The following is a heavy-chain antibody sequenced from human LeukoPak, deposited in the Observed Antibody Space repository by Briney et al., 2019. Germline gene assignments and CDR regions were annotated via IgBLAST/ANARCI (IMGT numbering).Heavy chain of an antibody. D-gene: IGHD2-15*01. V-gene: IGHV3-23*01. Sequence: GGSLRLSCAASGFTLSSYAMSWVRQAPGKGLEWVSAISDTGNTYHADSVEGRFTISRDSSKNTLFLQMNRLRPEDAAVYYCAKAPVTTCRGAFCYPFDYWGLGTLVTVSS. CDR1: GFTLSSYA. CDR3: AKAPVTTCRGAFCYPFDY. CDR2: ISDTGNT. J-gene: IGHJ4*02.